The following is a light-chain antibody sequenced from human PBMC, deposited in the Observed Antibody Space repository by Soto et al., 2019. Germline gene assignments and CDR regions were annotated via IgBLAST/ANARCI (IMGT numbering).Light chain of an antibody. J-gene: IGKJ2*01. CDR1: QNVGASY. V-gene: IGKV3-20*01. Sequence: EIVLTQSPGTLSLSPGERATLSCRATQNVGASYLAWYQQKPGQSPRLLIYCPSNTPPGTAVSFSGSGSRTDLTLTISRLEPEYFAVYFCQRYGSTPYTFGQGTKLEIK. CDR3: QRYGSTPYT. CDR2: CPS.